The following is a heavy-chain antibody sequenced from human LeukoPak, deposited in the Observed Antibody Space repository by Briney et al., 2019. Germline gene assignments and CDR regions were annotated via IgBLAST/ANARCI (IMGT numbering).Heavy chain of an antibody. V-gene: IGHV1-69*01. CDR3: ARDPGCSGGSCFFDY. CDR2: IIPIFGTA. J-gene: IGHJ4*02. D-gene: IGHD2-15*01. CDR1: GGTFSSYA. Sequence: ASVKVSCKASGGTFSSYAISWVRQAPGQGLEWMGGIIPIFGTANYAQKFQGRVTITADESTSTAYMELSSLRSEDTAVYYCARDPGCSGGSCFFDYWGQGTLVTVSS.